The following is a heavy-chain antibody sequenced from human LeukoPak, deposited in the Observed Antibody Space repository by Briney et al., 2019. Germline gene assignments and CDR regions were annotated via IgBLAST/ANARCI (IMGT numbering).Heavy chain of an antibody. CDR1: VYTFTSYG. D-gene: IGHD3-10*01. J-gene: IGHJ5*02. CDR2: ISAYNGNT. Sequence: ASVKDSCKASVYTFTSYGISWVRQAPGQGLEWMGWISAYNGNTNYAQKLQGRVTMTTDTSTSTAYMELRSPRSDDTAVYYCARDATYGVGKFDPWGQGTLVTVSS. V-gene: IGHV1-18*01. CDR3: ARDATYGVGKFDP.